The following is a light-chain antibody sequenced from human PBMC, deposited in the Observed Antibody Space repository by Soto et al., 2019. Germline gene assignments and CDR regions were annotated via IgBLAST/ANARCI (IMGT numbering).Light chain of an antibody. CDR3: MQALQAPFT. CDR2: AGS. Sequence: EIVMTQSPLSLPVTPGGPASISCKSSQSLLHSNGYNYLDWYLQKPGQSPQLLIYAGSNRASGVPDRFSGSGSGTDFTLKISRVEAEDVAVYYCMQALQAPFTFGPGTKVDIK. V-gene: IGKV2-28*01. J-gene: IGKJ3*01. CDR1: QSLLHSNGYNY.